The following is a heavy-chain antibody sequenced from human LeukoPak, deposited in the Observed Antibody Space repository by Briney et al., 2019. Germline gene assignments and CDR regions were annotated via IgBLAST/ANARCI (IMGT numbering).Heavy chain of an antibody. D-gene: IGHD6-19*01. J-gene: IGHJ6*03. CDR3: ARAQGSGWRRYYYYYMDV. V-gene: IGHV4-59*01. CDR1: GGSINSYY. Sequence: SETLSLTCTVSGGSINSYYWSWIRQPPGKGLEWIGYIYYSGSTNYNPSLKSRVTISVDTSKNQFSLKLSSVTAADTAVYYCARAQGSGWRRYYYYYMDVWGKGTTVTISS. CDR2: IYYSGST.